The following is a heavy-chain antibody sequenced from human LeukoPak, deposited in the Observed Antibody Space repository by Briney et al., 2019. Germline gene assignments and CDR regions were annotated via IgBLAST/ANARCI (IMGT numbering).Heavy chain of an antibody. D-gene: IGHD6-19*01. CDR3: ARDLSLEGYSSGWYIGNWFDP. J-gene: IGHJ5*02. CDR2: ISAYNGNT. V-gene: IGHV1-18*01. Sequence: GASVKVSCKASGYTFTSYGISWVRQAPGQGLEWMGWISAYNGNTNYAQKLQGRVTMTTDTSTNTAYMELRSLRSDDTAVYYCARDLSLEGYSSGWYIGNWFDPWGQGTLVTVSS. CDR1: GYTFTSYG.